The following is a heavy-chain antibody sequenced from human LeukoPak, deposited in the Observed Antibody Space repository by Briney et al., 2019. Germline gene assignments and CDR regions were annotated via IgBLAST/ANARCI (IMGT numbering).Heavy chain of an antibody. CDR3: ARNNYCSSTSCYSYYYYYYMDV. CDR1: GYTFTSYD. Sequence: ASVKVSCKASGYTFTSYDINWVRQATGQGLEWMGWMNPNSGNTGYAQKVQGRVTMTRNTSISTAYMELSSLRSEDTAVYYCARNNYCSSTSCYSYYYYYYMDVWGKGTTVTVSS. J-gene: IGHJ6*03. V-gene: IGHV1-8*01. CDR2: MNPNSGNT. D-gene: IGHD2-2*01.